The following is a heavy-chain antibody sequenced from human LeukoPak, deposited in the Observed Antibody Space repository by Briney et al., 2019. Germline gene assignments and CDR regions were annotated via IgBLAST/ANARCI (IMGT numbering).Heavy chain of an antibody. CDR3: AREGASYSSSWYGMSYDAFDI. J-gene: IGHJ3*02. Sequence: GASVKVSCKASGGTFSSYAISWVRQAPGQGLEWMGGIIPIFGTANYAQKFQGRVTITADESTSTAYMELSSLRSEDTAVYYCAREGASYSSSWYGMSYDAFDIWGQGTMVTVSS. CDR2: IIPIFGTA. CDR1: GGTFSSYA. D-gene: IGHD6-13*01. V-gene: IGHV1-69*13.